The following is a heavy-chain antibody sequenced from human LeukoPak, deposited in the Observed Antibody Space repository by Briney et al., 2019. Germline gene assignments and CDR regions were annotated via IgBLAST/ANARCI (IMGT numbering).Heavy chain of an antibody. CDR3: ARDRVVGAASSSEY. V-gene: IGHV1-2*02. CDR2: INPNSGGT. J-gene: IGHJ4*02. D-gene: IGHD1-26*01. CDR1: GYTFTGNY. Sequence: WGSVKVSCKASGYTFTGNYMHWARQAPGQGLEWMGWINPNSGGTNYAQKFQGRVTMTRDTSISTAYMELSRLRSDDTAVYYCARDRVVGAASSSEYWGQGTLVTVSS.